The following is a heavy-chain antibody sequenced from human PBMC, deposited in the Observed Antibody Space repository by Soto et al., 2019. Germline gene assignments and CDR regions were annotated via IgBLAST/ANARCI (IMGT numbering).Heavy chain of an antibody. CDR3: ARSPTFYDFWSGYYSVGYYYYMDV. V-gene: IGHV3-13*01. D-gene: IGHD3-3*01. J-gene: IGHJ6*03. CDR2: IGTAGDT. CDR1: GFTFSSYD. Sequence: PGGSLRLSCAASGFTFSSYDMHWVRQATGKGLEWVSAIGTAGDTYYPGSVKGRFTISRENAKNSLYLQMNSLRAGDTAVYYCARSPTFYDFWSGYYSVGYYYYMDVWGKGTTVTVSS.